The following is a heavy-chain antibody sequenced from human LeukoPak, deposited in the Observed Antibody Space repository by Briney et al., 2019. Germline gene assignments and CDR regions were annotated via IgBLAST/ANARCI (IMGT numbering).Heavy chain of an antibody. D-gene: IGHD3-22*01. CDR3: ASYNGDYYDSSGYYKY. V-gene: IGHV3-7*01. CDR2: IKQDGSEK. J-gene: IGHJ4*02. Sequence: GGSLRLSCAASGFTFSSYWMSWVRQAPGKGLEWVANIKQDGSEKYYVDSVKGRFTISRDNAKNSLYLQMNSLRAEDTAVYYCASYNGDYYDSSGYYKYWGQGTLVTVSS. CDR1: GFTFSSYW.